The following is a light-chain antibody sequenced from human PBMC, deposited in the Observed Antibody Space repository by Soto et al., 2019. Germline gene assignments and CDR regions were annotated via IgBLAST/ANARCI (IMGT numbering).Light chain of an antibody. CDR1: SSDVGGYNY. CDR3: CSYAGSYTYWV. Sequence: QSALTQPRSVSGSPGQSVTISCTGTSSDVGGYNYVSWYQQHPGKAPKVMIYDVSKRPSGVPDRFSGSKSGNTASLTIFVLQAEDEADYYCCSYAGSYTYWVFGGGTKLTVL. CDR2: DVS. J-gene: IGLJ3*02. V-gene: IGLV2-11*01.